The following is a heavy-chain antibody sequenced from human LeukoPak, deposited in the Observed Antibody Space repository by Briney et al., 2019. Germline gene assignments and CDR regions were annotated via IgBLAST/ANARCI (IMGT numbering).Heavy chain of an antibody. Sequence: PGGSLRLSCAASGFTFSSYSMNWVRQAPGKGLEWVSSISSSSSYIYYADSVKGRFTISRDNAKNSLYLQMNSLRAEDTAVYYCAREDYYDRSGYYVDAFDIWGQGTMVTVSS. V-gene: IGHV3-21*01. J-gene: IGHJ3*02. CDR1: GFTFSSYS. CDR3: AREDYYDRSGYYVDAFDI. CDR2: ISSSSSYI. D-gene: IGHD3-22*01.